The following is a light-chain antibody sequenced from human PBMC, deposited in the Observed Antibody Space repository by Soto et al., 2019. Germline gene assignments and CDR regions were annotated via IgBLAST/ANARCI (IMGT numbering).Light chain of an antibody. V-gene: IGKV3-11*01. CDR1: QSVGSF. Sequence: IVVPQAPATLSWSPGERATLSCRASQSVGSFLAWYQQKPGQAPRLLIYDTSIRATGIPARFSGSGSGTDFTLTISSLEPEDFAVYYCQQRNSWPSTFTFGQGTRLRL. CDR2: DTS. CDR3: QQRNSWPSTFT. J-gene: IGKJ5*01.